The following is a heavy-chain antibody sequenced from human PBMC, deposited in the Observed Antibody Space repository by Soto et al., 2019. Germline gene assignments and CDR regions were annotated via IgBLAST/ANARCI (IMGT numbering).Heavy chain of an antibody. J-gene: IGHJ6*02. V-gene: IGHV1-18*01. D-gene: IGHD3-16*01. CDR2: ISDYKGNT. CDR1: GYTFNNYG. Sequence: QVQLVQSGAEVKKPGASVKVSCKTSGYTFNNYGISWVRQAPGQGLEWMGWISDYKGNTTYAQKCPGRATMTTDTSTKTVYMVLTSLRSDDTAVYYCARDGYYDSESYGMDVWGRGTTVTVSS. CDR3: ARDGYYDSESYGMDV.